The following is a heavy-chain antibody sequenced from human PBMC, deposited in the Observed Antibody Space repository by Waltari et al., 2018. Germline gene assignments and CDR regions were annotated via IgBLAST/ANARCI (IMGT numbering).Heavy chain of an antibody. CDR3: TRERTRIDY. CDR2: IKKDGSEK. Sequence: EVQLVVSGGALVQPGGSLRLPCAASGFTFSRFWLTWVCQGPGKGLEWVANIKKDGSEKYHVDSVKGRFTISRDNAKNSLYLQMNSLRAEDTAVYYCTRERTRIDYWGQGTLVTVPS. V-gene: IGHV3-7*01. J-gene: IGHJ4*02. CDR1: GFTFSRFW.